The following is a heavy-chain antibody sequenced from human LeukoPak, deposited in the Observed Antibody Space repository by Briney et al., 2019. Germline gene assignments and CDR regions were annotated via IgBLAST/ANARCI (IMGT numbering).Heavy chain of an antibody. J-gene: IGHJ6*03. CDR2: IYYSGST. V-gene: IGHV4-59*01. D-gene: IGHD5-18*01. CDR1: GGSISSYY. Sequence: SETLSLTCTVSGGSISSYYWSWIRQPPGKGLEWIGYIYYSGSTNYNPSLKSRVTISVDTSKNQFSLKLSSVTAADTAVYYCARTEESGYSYRYFGYYYYMDVWGKGTTVTVSS. CDR3: ARTEESGYSYRYFGYYYYMDV.